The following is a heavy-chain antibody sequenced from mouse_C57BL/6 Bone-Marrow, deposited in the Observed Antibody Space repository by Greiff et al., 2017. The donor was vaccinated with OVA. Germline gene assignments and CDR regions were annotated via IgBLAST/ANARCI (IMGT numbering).Heavy chain of an antibody. CDR3: ANDLAWFAD. CDR2: IYPGSGST. J-gene: IGHJ3*01. V-gene: IGHV1-55*01. CDR1: GYTFTSYW. Sequence: QVQLKQPGAELVKPGASVKMSCKASGYTFTSYWITWVKQRPGQGLEWIGDIYPGSGSTNYNEKFKSKATLTVDTSSSPDYMPLSSLTSEDSAVYYCANDLAWFADWGRGTLVAVTA.